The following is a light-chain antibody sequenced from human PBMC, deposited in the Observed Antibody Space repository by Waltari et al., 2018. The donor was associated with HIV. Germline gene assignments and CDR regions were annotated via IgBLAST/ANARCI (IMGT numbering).Light chain of an antibody. J-gene: IGKJ1*01. Sequence: EIVLTQSPGTLSLSPGERATHSCRASQSVSSSFLAWYQQKPGQAPRLLIYGASNRATGIPDRFSGSESGTDFTLTINRLEPEDFAVYYCHQYGTSPRTFGQGTKVELK. CDR1: QSVSSSF. CDR3: HQYGTSPRT. V-gene: IGKV3-20*01. CDR2: GAS.